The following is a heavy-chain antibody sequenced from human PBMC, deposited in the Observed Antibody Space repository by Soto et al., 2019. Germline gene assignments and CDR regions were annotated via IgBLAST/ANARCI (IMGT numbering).Heavy chain of an antibody. CDR2: INAGNGNT. CDR3: ARPSELVWSGEPPSVAFDI. CDR1: GYTFTSYA. J-gene: IGHJ3*02. Sequence: ASVKVSCKASGYTFTSYAMHWVRQAPGQRLEWMGWINAGNGNTKYSQKFQGRVTITRDTSASTAYMELSSLRSEDTAVYYCARPSELVWSGEPPSVAFDIWGQGTMVTVSS. D-gene: IGHD3-10*01. V-gene: IGHV1-3*01.